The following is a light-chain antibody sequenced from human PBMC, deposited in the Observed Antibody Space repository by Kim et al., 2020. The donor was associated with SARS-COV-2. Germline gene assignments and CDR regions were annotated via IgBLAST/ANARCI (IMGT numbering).Light chain of an antibody. J-gene: IGKJ1*01. Sequence: LSPGEMATLSCRANQSFSSIFLAWYPQKLGQAPRLLIYGASSRATGIPDRFSGSGSGTDFTLTINRLEPEDFAVYYCQQYGYSPRTFGQGTKLEIK. CDR1: QSFSSIF. CDR2: GAS. CDR3: QQYGYSPRT. V-gene: IGKV3-20*01.